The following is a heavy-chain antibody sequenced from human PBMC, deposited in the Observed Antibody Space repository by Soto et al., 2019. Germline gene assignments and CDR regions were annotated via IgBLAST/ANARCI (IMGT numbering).Heavy chain of an antibody. CDR1: GGSVSSGRYY. Sequence: NPSETLSLTCTVSGGSVSSGRYYWSWIRQPPGKGLEWIGYIYYSGLTNYSPSLKSRVAISIDTSKNQFSLILSSVTAADTAVYYCVRTPTSPRRFDSWGQGTLVTVSS. CDR2: IYYSGLT. D-gene: IGHD2-15*01. J-gene: IGHJ5*01. V-gene: IGHV4-61*01. CDR3: VRTPTSPRRFDS.